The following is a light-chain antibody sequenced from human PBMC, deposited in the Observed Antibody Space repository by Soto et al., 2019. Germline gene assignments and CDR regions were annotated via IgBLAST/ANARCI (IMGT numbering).Light chain of an antibody. V-gene: IGKV1-39*01. J-gene: IGKJ4*01. CDR2: AAS. Sequence: IQLTQSPSSLSASVGDRVTITCRASQGISSFLAWYQQKPGKAPNLLIYAASSLQSGVPSRFSGSGSGTEFTLTISSLQAEDFATYFCQESYTTPAVSFGGGTKVDIK. CDR1: QGISSF. CDR3: QESYTTPAVS.